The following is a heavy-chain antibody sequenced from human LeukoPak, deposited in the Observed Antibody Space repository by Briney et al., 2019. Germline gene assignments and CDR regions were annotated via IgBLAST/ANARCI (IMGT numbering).Heavy chain of an antibody. D-gene: IGHD2-15*01. V-gene: IGHV3-53*01. CDR3: AKVFGGYCSGGSCYRAEYFQH. Sequence: GGSLRLSCAASGFTVNSNYMSWVRQAPGKGLEWVSVIYSGGSTYYADSVKGRFTISRDNSKNTLYLQMNSLRAEDTAVYYCAKVFGGYCSGGSCYRAEYFQHWGRGTLVTVSS. CDR2: IYSGGST. J-gene: IGHJ1*01. CDR1: GFTVNSNY.